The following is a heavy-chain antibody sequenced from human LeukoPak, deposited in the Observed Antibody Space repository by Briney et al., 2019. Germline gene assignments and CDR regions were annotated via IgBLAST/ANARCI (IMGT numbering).Heavy chain of an antibody. D-gene: IGHD3-16*01. V-gene: IGHV4-34*01. CDR2: INHSGST. Sequence: SETLSLTCSVYGGSFSGHYWSWIRQPPGKGLEWVGEINHSGSTNYNPSLKSRVAISVDTSKNQFSLKLRSVTAADTAVYYCTRGPLWVKERLFDPWGQGTLVTVSS. J-gene: IGHJ5*02. CDR1: GGSFSGHY. CDR3: TRGPLWVKERLFDP.